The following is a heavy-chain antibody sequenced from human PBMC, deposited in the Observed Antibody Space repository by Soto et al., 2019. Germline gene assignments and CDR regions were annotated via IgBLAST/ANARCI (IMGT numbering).Heavy chain of an antibody. CDR2: ISDDGSNK. Sequence: LRLSCAASGFTFSTYAMHWVRQAPGKGLEWVATISDDGSNKYYADSVKGRFTISRDNSKDTLWLQMNSLRAEDTAVYYCPREGHGDWFDPWGQGTLVTVSS. CDR3: PREGHGDWFDP. J-gene: IGHJ5*02. CDR1: GFTFSTYA. V-gene: IGHV3-30-3*01. D-gene: IGHD3-10*01.